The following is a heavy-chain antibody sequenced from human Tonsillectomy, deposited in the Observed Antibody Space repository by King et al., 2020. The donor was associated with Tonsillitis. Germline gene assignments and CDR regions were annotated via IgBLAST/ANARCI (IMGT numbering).Heavy chain of an antibody. CDR2: INHSGST. CDR3: ARTYSGSYLIPYYFDY. J-gene: IGHJ4*02. Sequence: VQLQQWGAGLLKPSETLSLTCAVYGGSFSGYYWSWIRQPPGKGLEWIGEINHSGSTNYNPSLKSRVTISVDTSKNQFSLKLSSVTAADTAVYYCARTYSGSYLIPYYFDYWGQGTLVTVSS. D-gene: IGHD1-26*01. V-gene: IGHV4-34*01. CDR1: GGSFSGYY.